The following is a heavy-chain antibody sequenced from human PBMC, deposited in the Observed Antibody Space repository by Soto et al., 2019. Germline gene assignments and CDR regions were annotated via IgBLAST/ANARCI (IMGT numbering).Heavy chain of an antibody. D-gene: IGHD2-21*02. J-gene: IGHJ5*02. CDR3: ARKYCGGACYSLNNWFDP. V-gene: IGHV4-30-2*01. Sequence: QLQLQESGSGLVKPSQTLSLTCAVSGGSISSGGYSWSWIRQPPGKGLEWIGYIYHSGSTYYNPSLKSRVTIAVDRAKNQFSLKLSSVTAADTAVYDFARKYCGGACYSLNNWFDPWGQGTLVTVSS. CDR2: IYHSGST. CDR1: GGSISSGGYS.